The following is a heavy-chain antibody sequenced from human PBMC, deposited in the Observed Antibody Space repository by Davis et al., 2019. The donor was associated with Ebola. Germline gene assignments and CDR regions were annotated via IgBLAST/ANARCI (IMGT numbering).Heavy chain of an antibody. Sequence: MPSETLSLTCTVSGGSISSSSYYWGWIRQPPGKGLEWIGSIYYSGSTYYNPSLKSRVTISVDTSKNQFSLKLSSVTAADTAVYYCARSLRWLQLPYDYWGQGTLVTVSS. CDR2: IYYSGST. CDR3: ARSLRWLQLPYDY. D-gene: IGHD5-24*01. J-gene: IGHJ4*02. CDR1: GGSISSSSYY. V-gene: IGHV4-39*01.